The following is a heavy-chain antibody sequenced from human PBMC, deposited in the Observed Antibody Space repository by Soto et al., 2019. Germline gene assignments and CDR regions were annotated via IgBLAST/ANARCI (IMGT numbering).Heavy chain of an antibody. Sequence: GASVKVSCKASGGTFSSYAISWVRQAPGQGLEWMGGIIPIFGTANYAQKFQGRVTITADESTSTAYMELSSLRSEDTAVYYCARSVEQLDFFDYWGQGTLVTVS. J-gene: IGHJ4*02. V-gene: IGHV1-69*13. CDR1: GGTFSSYA. CDR3: ARSVEQLDFFDY. D-gene: IGHD6-13*01. CDR2: IIPIFGTA.